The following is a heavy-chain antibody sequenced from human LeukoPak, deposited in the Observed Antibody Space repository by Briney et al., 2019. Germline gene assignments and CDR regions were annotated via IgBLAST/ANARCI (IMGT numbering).Heavy chain of an antibody. D-gene: IGHD6-19*01. CDR3: ASYFAVGFVAGAPSFDY. Sequence: PGESLKISCKGSGYSFTSYWIGWVRQMPGKGLEWMGIIYPGDSDTRYSPSFQGQVTISADKSISTAYLQWSSLKASDTAMYYCASYFAVGFVAGAPSFDYWGQGTLVTVSS. V-gene: IGHV5-51*01. J-gene: IGHJ4*02. CDR2: IYPGDSDT. CDR1: GYSFTSYW.